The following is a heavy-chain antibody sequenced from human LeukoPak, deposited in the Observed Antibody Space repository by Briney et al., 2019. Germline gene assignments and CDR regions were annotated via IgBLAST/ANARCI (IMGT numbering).Heavy chain of an antibody. D-gene: IGHD3-22*01. CDR3: AREASSGLGAFDI. CDR1: GLTFSRYW. V-gene: IGHV3-74*01. CDR2: INSDGSST. J-gene: IGHJ3*02. Sequence: SGGSLRLSCAASGLTFSRYWMHWVRQAPGKGLVWVSRINSDGSSTSYADSVKGRFTISRDKSKNTLHLQMNSLRAEDAAVYFCAREASSGLGAFDIWGQGTMVTVSS.